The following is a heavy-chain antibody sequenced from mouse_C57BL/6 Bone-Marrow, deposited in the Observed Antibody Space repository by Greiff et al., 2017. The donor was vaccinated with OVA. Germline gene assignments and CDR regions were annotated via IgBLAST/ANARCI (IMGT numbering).Heavy chain of an antibody. CDR3: ARRGDYDNFDY. D-gene: IGHD2-4*01. J-gene: IGHJ2*01. CDR1: GFTFSDYY. V-gene: IGHV5-12*01. CDR2: ISNGGGST. Sequence: EVKLVESGGGLVQPGGSLKLSCAASGFTFSDYYMYWVRQTPEKRLEWVAYISNGGGSTYYPDTVKGRFTISRDNAKNTLYLQMSRLKSEDTAVYYCARRGDYDNFDYGGQGTALTVSS.